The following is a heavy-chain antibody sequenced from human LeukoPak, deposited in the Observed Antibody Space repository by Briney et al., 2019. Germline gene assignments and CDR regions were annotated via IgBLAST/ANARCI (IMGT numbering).Heavy chain of an antibody. CDR1: GFTFSSYE. D-gene: IGHD6-19*01. CDR2: ISSSGSTI. Sequence: GGSLRLSCAASGFTFSSYEMNWVRQAPGKGLEWVSYISSSGSTIYYADSVKGRFTISRDNAKNSLYLQMNSLRAEDTAVYYCARGNRIAVAGGYDYWGRGTLVTVSS. J-gene: IGHJ4*02. CDR3: ARGNRIAVAGGYDY. V-gene: IGHV3-48*03.